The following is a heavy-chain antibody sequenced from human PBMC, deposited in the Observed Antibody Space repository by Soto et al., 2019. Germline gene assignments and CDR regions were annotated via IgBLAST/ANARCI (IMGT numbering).Heavy chain of an antibody. J-gene: IGHJ6*02. D-gene: IGHD3-10*01. CDR3: ASQSSGSYYDPYYHYGMDV. V-gene: IGHV1-69*01. CDR1: GGTLSSYA. Sequence: QVQLVQSGAEVQKPGSSVKVSCKASGGTLSSYAISWVRQAPGQGLEWMGGIIPIFGTANYAQKFQGRVTITSDESTTPAYMELSSLRSEDTAVYYCASQSSGSYYDPYYHYGMDVWGQGTTVTVSS. CDR2: IIPIFGTA.